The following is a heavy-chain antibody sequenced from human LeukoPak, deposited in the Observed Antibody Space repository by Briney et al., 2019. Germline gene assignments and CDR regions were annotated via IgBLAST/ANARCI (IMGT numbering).Heavy chain of an antibody. CDR3: AGDHDSGRYWLDV. CDR1: GFTFSNYW. Sequence: PGGSLRLSCSASGFTFSNYWMHWVRQVPGKGLVWVSRINSDGSSTTYADSVKGRFTISRDNAKNSLYLQMNSLRAEDTAVYYCAGDHDSGRYWLDVWGQGTTVTVSS. V-gene: IGHV3-74*01. CDR2: INSDGSST. D-gene: IGHD3-10*01. J-gene: IGHJ6*02.